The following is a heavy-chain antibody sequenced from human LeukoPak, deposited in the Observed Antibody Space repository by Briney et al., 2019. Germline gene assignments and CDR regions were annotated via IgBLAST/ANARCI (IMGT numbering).Heavy chain of an antibody. V-gene: IGHV3-43*02. D-gene: IGHD3-10*01. Sequence: GGSLRLSCAASGFGFEDYVMHWVRQVPGKGLEWVALIGGDSASTYYADSLKGRFTISRDNSYNSLYLQMDRLRIEDTALYYSVKDLIVGDYYSSDNYYLPDAFDIWGQGTMVTVSS. CDR3: VKDLIVGDYYSSDNYYLPDAFDI. CDR1: GFGFEDYV. CDR2: IGGDSAST. J-gene: IGHJ3*02.